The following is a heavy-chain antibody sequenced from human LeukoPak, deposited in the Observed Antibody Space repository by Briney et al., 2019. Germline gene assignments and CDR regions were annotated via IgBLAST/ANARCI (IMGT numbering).Heavy chain of an antibody. CDR1: GHTLSELT. J-gene: IGHJ4*02. CDR2: FDPENDER. V-gene: IGHV1-24*01. Sequence: GASVKVSCKVFGHTLSELTMHWVRQAPGKGLDWMGGFDPENDERLYAGKFRGRVTMTEDISTDTAYMELSSLRSEDTAVYFCATEMTSVVPDYWGQGTLVTVSS. D-gene: IGHD4-11*01. CDR3: ATEMTSVVPDY.